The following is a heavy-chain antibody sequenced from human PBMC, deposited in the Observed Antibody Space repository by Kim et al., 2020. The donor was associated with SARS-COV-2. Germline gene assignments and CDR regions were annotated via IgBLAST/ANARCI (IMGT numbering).Heavy chain of an antibody. CDR3: ARGRWFGDIVVVPAASDY. V-gene: IGHV3-30*04. D-gene: IGHD2-2*01. CDR2: ISYDGSNK. CDR1: GFTFSSYA. J-gene: IGHJ4*02. Sequence: GGSLRLSCAASGFTFSSYAMHWVRQAPGKGLEWVAVISYDGSNKYYADSVKGRFTISRDNSKNTLYLQMNSLRAEDTAVYYCARGRWFGDIVVVPAASDYWGQGNLVTVSS.